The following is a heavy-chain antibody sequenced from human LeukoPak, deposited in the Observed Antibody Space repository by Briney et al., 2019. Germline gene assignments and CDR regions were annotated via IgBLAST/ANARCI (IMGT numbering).Heavy chain of an antibody. J-gene: IGHJ4*02. D-gene: IGHD6-13*01. CDR1: GFTFSSYA. CDR3: ARPGDISSWYDY. CDR2: INHVETA. V-gene: IGHV4-34*01. Sequence: GSLRLSCAASGFTFSSYAMSWIRQPPGKGLEWIGEINHVETANYNPSLKSRVAISVDTSKSQFSLRLNSVTAADTAVYYCARPGDISSWYDYWGQGTVVTVSS.